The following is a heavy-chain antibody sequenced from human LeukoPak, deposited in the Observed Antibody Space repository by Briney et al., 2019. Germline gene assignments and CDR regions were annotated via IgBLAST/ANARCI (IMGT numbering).Heavy chain of an antibody. CDR3: AREGYYYYMDV. CDR2: INTDGSST. J-gene: IGHJ6*03. Sequence: PGGSLRLSCAASGFTFSSYAMHWVRQAPGKGLVWVSRINTDGSSTYYADSVKGRFTISRDNAKNTLYLQMNSLRAEDTAVYYCAREGYYYYMDVWGKGTTVTVSS. V-gene: IGHV3-74*01. CDR1: GFTFSSYA.